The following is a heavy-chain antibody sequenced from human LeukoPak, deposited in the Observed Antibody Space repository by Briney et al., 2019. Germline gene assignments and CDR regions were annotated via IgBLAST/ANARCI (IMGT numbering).Heavy chain of an antibody. V-gene: IGHV4-38-2*02. CDR1: GYSITSGYY. J-gene: IGHJ6*03. CDR3: TRAASSGPLFTYHMDV. Sequence: SETLSLTCTVSGYSITSGYYWDWIRQPPGKGLEWIGSIYHSGNTYYNPSLKSRATISVDTSKNQFSLKLTSVTAADTAVYYCTRAASSGPLFTYHMDVWGKGTTVTVSS. D-gene: IGHD3-22*01. CDR2: IYHSGNT.